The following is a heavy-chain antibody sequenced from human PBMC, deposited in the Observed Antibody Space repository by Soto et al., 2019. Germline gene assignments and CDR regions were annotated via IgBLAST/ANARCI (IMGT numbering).Heavy chain of an antibody. D-gene: IGHD1-26*01. J-gene: IGHJ4*02. CDR2: IYWDDDK. CDR3: AHRLSGAFDY. V-gene: IGHV2-5*02. Sequence: QITLKESGPTLVKPTQTLTLTCTFSGFSLSTSGVGVAWVRQPPGKALECLALIYWDDDKRYSPSLRSRLTITKGTSKNQVVLTMTNMVPVDTATYFCAHRLSGAFDYWGQGTLVTVSS. CDR1: GFSLSTSGVG.